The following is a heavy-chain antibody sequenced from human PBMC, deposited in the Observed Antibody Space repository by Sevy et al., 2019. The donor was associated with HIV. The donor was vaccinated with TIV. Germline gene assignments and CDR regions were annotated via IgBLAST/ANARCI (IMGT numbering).Heavy chain of an antibody. CDR3: ARSRGSTKFTGGWFDP. CDR2: IYYSGST. J-gene: IGHJ5*02. V-gene: IGHV4-59*01. Sequence: SETLSLTCTVSGGSISSYYWSWIRQPPGKGLEWSGYIYYSGSTNYNPSLKSRVTISVDTSKNQFSLKLSSVTAADTAVYYCARSRGSTKFTGGWFDPWGQGTLVTVSS. D-gene: IGHD2-8*02. CDR1: GGSISSYY.